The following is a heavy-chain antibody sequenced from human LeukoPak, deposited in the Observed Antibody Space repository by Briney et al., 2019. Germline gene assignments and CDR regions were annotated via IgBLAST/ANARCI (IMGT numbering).Heavy chain of an antibody. CDR3: ARDYCGVDCYLGMFDP. J-gene: IGHJ5*02. V-gene: IGHV4-30-4*07. Sequence: SETLSLTCFVSGGSITGYSWSWIRQPPGKGLEWIGYIYYSGSTYYNPSLKSRVTISVDTSKNQFSLKLSSVTAADTAVYYCARDYCGVDCYLGMFDPWGQGTLVTVSS. CDR1: GGSITGYS. D-gene: IGHD2-21*02. CDR2: IYYSGST.